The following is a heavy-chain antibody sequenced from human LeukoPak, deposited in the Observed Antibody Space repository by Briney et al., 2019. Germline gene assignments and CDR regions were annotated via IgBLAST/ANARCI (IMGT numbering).Heavy chain of an antibody. Sequence: PGGSLRLSCAASGFTFSSYGMHWVRQAPGKGLEWVSSIFSSSSLIYYANSVKGRFTISRDNAKKSLYLQMNSLRAEDTAVYYCARGITRGLDYWGQGTLVTVSS. CDR3: ARGITRGLDY. CDR1: GFTFSSYG. CDR2: IFSSSSLI. J-gene: IGHJ4*02. V-gene: IGHV3-21*01. D-gene: IGHD3-16*01.